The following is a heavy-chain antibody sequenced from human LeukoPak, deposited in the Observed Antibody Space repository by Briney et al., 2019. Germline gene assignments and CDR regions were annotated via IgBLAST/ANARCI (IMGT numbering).Heavy chain of an antibody. Sequence: GGSLRLSCAASGFTFSSYAMSWVRQAPGKGLEWVAVISYDGSNKYYADSVKGRFTISRDNSKNTLYLQMNSLRAEDTAVYYCARGRLRRTYYFDYWGQGTLVTVSS. CDR2: ISYDGSNK. CDR3: ARGRLRRTYYFDY. V-gene: IGHV3-30-3*01. CDR1: GFTFSSYA. J-gene: IGHJ4*02. D-gene: IGHD5/OR15-5a*01.